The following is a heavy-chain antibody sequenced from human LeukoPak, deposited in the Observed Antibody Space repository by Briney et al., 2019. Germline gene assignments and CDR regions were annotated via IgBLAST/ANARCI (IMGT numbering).Heavy chain of an antibody. Sequence: PGGSLRLSCAASGFTFSSYAMSWVRQAPGKGLEWVSAISGSGGSTYYADSVKGRFTISRDNSKNTLYLQMNSLRAEDTAVYYCARDRRSWLDSSSSPYYYYGMDVWGQGTTVTVSS. CDR3: ARDRRSWLDSSSSPYYYYGMDV. J-gene: IGHJ6*02. D-gene: IGHD6-6*01. V-gene: IGHV3-23*01. CDR2: ISGSGGST. CDR1: GFTFSSYA.